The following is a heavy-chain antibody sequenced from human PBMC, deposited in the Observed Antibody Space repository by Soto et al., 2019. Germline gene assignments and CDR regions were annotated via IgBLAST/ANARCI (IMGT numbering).Heavy chain of an antibody. V-gene: IGHV1-18*01. CDR2: ISPYNAIP. J-gene: IGHJ4*02. CDR3: ARILGVSYSLDY. CDR1: GYTFTSYG. D-gene: IGHD1-26*01. Sequence: QVQLVQSGAEVKKPGASVKVSCKASGYTFTSYGISWVRQAPGQGLEWMGWISPYNAIPNYAQKLQGRVTMTTDTPTSTADMELRSLRSDDTAVDYCARILGVSYSLDYWGQGTLVTVSS.